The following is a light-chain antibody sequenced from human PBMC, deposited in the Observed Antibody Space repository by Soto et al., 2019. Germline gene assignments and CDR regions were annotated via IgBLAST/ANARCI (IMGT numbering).Light chain of an antibody. CDR3: QQYYSTPLT. Sequence: DIVMTQSPDSLAVSLGERATINCRPSQSLLYSSNNKNYLAWYQQKPGQPPKLLIYWASTRESGVPDRFSGSGSGTDFTLTISSLQAEDVAAYYCQQYYSTPLTFGGGTKVEIK. CDR1: QSLLYSSNNKNY. CDR2: WAS. V-gene: IGKV4-1*01. J-gene: IGKJ4*01.